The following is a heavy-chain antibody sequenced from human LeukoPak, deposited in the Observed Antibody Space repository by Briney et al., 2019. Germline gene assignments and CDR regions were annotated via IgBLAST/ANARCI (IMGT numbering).Heavy chain of an antibody. Sequence: GGSPRLSCAASGFTFSSYGMHWVRQAPGKGLEWVAVIWYDGSNKYYADSVKGRFTISRDNSKNTLYLQMNSLRAEDTAVYYCARVQQEEYGDDYYYYGMDVWGQGTTVTVSS. CDR3: ARVQQEEYGDDYYYYGMDV. CDR1: GFTFSSYG. V-gene: IGHV3-33*01. D-gene: IGHD4-17*01. J-gene: IGHJ6*02. CDR2: IWYDGSNK.